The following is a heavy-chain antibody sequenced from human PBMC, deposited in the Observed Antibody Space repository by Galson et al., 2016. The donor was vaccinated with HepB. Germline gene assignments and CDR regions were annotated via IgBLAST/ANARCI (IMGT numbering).Heavy chain of an antibody. CDR1: GFTFSYYG. Sequence: SLRLSCAPSGFTFSYYGMHWVRQAPGQGLERLAVIFNEGSQEYYADSVKGRFTISRDNSRDTLYLQMNSPRVEDTAFYYCVRDDSGGANGFDIWGQGTMVVVSS. D-gene: IGHD2-15*01. V-gene: IGHV3-33*01. J-gene: IGHJ3*02. CDR2: IFNEGSQE. CDR3: VRDDSGGANGFDI.